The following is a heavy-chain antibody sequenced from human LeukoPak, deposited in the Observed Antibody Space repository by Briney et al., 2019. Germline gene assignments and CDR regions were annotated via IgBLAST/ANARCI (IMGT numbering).Heavy chain of an antibody. J-gene: IGHJ4*02. CDR3: ARDYQLGPYY. Sequence: RGSLRLSCAASGFTFSSNYMSWVRQAPGKGLEWVSVIYSGGTTYYADSVKGRFTISRDNSKNALYLQMNSLRAEDTAVCYCARDYQLGPYYWGQGTLVTVSS. V-gene: IGHV3-53*01. CDR1: GFTFSSNY. D-gene: IGHD2-2*01. CDR2: IYSGGTT.